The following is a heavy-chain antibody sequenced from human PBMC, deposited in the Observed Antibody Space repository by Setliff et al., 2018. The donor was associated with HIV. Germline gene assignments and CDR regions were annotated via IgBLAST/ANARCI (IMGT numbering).Heavy chain of an antibody. V-gene: IGHV3-33*08. D-gene: IGHD6-13*01. CDR1: GFTLSSNY. CDR2: IWYDGSNQ. Sequence: GGSLRLSCAASGFTLSSNYMTWVRQAPGKGLEWVAVIWYDGSNQNYADSVKGRLTISRDNSNNILHLQMNSLTPEDTAVYHCARYSSSWHTFDYWGQGTPVTVSS. J-gene: IGHJ4*02. CDR3: ARYSSSWHTFDY.